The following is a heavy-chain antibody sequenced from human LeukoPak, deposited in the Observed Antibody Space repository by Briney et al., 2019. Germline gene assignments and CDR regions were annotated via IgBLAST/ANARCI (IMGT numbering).Heavy chain of an antibody. CDR1: GGSISSYY. J-gene: IGHJ2*01. D-gene: IGHD6-25*01. CDR2: IYYSGST. V-gene: IGHV4-59*08. CDR3: ARQGGGFWYFDL. Sequence: PSETLSLTCTVSGGSISSYYWSWIRQPPGKGLEWMGDIYYSGSTNYNPSLKSRVTISVDTSKHQFSLKLSSVTAADTAVYYCARQGGGFWYFDLWGRGTLVTVSS.